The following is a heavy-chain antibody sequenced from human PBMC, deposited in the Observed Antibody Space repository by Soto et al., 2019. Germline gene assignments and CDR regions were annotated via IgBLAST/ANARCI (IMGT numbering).Heavy chain of an antibody. CDR3: ARDYYDSPVGYYGMDV. CDR2: IIPIFGTA. D-gene: IGHD3-22*01. CDR1: GGTFSSYA. J-gene: IGHJ6*02. Sequence: SVKVSCKASGGTFSSYAISWVRQAPGQGLEWMGGIIPIFGTANYAQKFQGRVTITADESTSTAYMELSSLRSDDTAVYYCARDYYDSPVGYYGMDVWGQGTTVTVSS. V-gene: IGHV1-69*13.